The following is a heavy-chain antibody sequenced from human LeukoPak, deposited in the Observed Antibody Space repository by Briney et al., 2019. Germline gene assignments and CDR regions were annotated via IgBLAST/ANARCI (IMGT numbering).Heavy chain of an antibody. CDR1: GGSFSSSSYY. D-gene: IGHD3-16*02. J-gene: IGHJ3*02. V-gene: IGHV4-39*01. Sequence: SETLSLTCTVSGGSFSSSSYYWGWIRQPPGKGLEWIGTIYYSGSTYYNPSLKSRVTISVDTSKNQFSLKLSSVTAADTAVYYCARHILAFGGVIGSEAFDIWGQGTMVTVSS. CDR2: IYYSGST. CDR3: ARHILAFGGVIGSEAFDI.